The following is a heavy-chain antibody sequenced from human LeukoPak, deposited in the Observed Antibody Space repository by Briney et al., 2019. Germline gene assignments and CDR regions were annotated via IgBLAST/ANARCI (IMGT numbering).Heavy chain of an antibody. Sequence: GGSLRLSCAASGFTVSSNYMSWVRQAPGKGLEWVSVIYSGGSTYYADSVKGRFTISRDNSKNTLYLQMNSLRAEDTAVYYCGACSSWLLGGGYYFDYWGQGTLVTVSS. CDR3: GACSSWLLGGGYYFDY. V-gene: IGHV3-53*01. D-gene: IGHD6-13*01. CDR2: IYSGGST. CDR1: GFTVSSNY. J-gene: IGHJ4*02.